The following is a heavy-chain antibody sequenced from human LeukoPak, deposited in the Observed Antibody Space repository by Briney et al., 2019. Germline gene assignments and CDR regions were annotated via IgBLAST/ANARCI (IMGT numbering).Heavy chain of an antibody. CDR1: GFTFSSYA. CDR3: AGDPDAFDI. Sequence: GGSLRLSCAASGFTFSSYAMSWVREAPGKGLEWVSAMSGSGGSTYYADSVKGRFTISRDNSKNTLYLQMNSLRAEDTAVYYCAGDPDAFDIWGQGTMVTVSS. J-gene: IGHJ3*02. D-gene: IGHD3-10*01. CDR2: MSGSGGST. V-gene: IGHV3-23*01.